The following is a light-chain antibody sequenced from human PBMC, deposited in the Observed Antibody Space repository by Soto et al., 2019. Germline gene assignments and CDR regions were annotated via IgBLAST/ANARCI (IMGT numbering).Light chain of an antibody. V-gene: IGLV1-40*01. J-gene: IGLJ1*01. Sequence: QSVLTQPPSVSGAPGQRVTISCTGSSSNIGAGYDVHWYQQLPGTAPKLLIYDNNTPSSGVPDRFSGSKSGTSASLAITGLQAEDEADYYCQSYDSGLSGFVFGAGTQLTVL. CDR1: SSNIGAGYD. CDR3: QSYDSGLSGFV. CDR2: DNN.